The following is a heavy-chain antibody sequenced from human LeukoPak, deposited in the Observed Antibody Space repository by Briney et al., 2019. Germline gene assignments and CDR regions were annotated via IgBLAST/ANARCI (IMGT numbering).Heavy chain of an antibody. CDR1: GYSISSGYY. D-gene: IGHD3-3*01. CDR2: IYHSGST. CDR3: ARGDYDFWSGYYYRMYYFDY. Sequence: SETLSLTCAVSGYSISSGYYWGWIRQPPGKGLEWIGSIYHSGSTYYNPSLKSRVTISVDTSKNQFSLKLSSVTAADTAVYYCARGDYDFWSGYYYRMYYFDYWGQGTLVTVSS. J-gene: IGHJ4*02. V-gene: IGHV4-38-2*01.